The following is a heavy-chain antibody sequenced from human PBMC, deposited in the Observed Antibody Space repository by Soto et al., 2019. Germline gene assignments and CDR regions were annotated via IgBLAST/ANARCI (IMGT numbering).Heavy chain of an antibody. V-gene: IGHV3-33*01. Sequence: QVQLVESGGGVVQPGTSLRLSCAASGFTFSSYGMHWVRQAPGKGLEWVAVIWSDENNKNYADSVKGRFTISRDNSKNTLFLQMNSLRAEDTAVYYCARDLYDLPLRFLDYWGQGTLVTVSS. CDR2: IWSDENNK. CDR1: GFTFSSYG. D-gene: IGHD2-2*02. J-gene: IGHJ4*02. CDR3: ARDLYDLPLRFLDY.